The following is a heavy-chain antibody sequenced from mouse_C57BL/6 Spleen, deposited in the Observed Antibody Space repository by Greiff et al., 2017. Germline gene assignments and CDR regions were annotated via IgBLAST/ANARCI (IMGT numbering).Heavy chain of an antibody. CDR3: ARSNYSNYVGYYYAMDD. J-gene: IGHJ4*01. CDR1: GYTFTSYW. CDR2: INPSSGYT. D-gene: IGHD2-5*01. V-gene: IGHV1-7*01. Sequence: QVQLQQSGAELAKPGASVKLSCKASGYTFTSYWMHWVKQRPGQGLEWIGYINPSSGYTKYNQKFKDKATLTADKSSSTAYMQLSSLTYEDSAVYYCARSNYSNYVGYYYAMDDWGQGTSVTVSS.